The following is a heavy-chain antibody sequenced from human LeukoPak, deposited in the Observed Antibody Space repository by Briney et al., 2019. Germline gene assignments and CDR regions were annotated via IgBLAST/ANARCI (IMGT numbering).Heavy chain of an antibody. Sequence: GGSLRLSCAASGFTFSSYAMHWVRQAPGKGLEWVAVISYDGSNKYYADSVKGRFTISRDNSKNTLYLQMNSLRVEDTAVYYCARVPVEKDNRIWYGSGFDYWGQGTLVTVSS. CDR1: GFTFSSYA. D-gene: IGHD6-13*01. J-gene: IGHJ4*02. V-gene: IGHV3-30-3*01. CDR3: ARVPVEKDNRIWYGSGFDY. CDR2: ISYDGSNK.